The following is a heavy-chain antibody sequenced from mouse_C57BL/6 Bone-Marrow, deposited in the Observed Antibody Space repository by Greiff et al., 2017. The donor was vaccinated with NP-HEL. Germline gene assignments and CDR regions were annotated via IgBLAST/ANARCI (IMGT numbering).Heavy chain of an antibody. CDR2: IHPNSGST. CDR3: ARPYFYAMDY. V-gene: IGHV1-64*01. CDR1: GYTFTSYW. J-gene: IGHJ4*01. Sequence: QVQLQQPGAELVKPGASVKLSCKASGYTFTSYWMHWVKQRPGQGLEWIGMIHPNSGSTNYNEKFKSKATLTVDKASSSAYMQLSSLTSEDSAVYYCARPYFYAMDYWGQGTSVTVSS. D-gene: IGHD2-10*01.